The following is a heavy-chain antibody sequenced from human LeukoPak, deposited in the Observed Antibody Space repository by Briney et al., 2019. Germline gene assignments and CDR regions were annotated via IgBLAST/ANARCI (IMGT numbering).Heavy chain of an antibody. CDR3: AFSVCGGDCYAPPFDY. J-gene: IGHJ4*02. CDR1: GFTFSSYA. Sequence: GGSLLSCAASGFTFSSYAMSWVRQAPGKGLEWVSAISGSGGSTYYADSVKDRFTISRDNSKNTLYLQMNSLRAEDTAVYYCAFSVCGGDCYAPPFDYWGQGTLVTVSS. V-gene: IGHV3-23*01. D-gene: IGHD2-21*02. CDR2: ISGSGGST.